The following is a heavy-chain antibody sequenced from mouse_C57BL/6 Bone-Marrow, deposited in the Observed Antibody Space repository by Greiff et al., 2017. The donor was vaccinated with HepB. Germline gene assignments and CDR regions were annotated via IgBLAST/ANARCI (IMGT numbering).Heavy chain of an antibody. D-gene: IGHD2-1*01. V-gene: IGHV10-1*01. CDR2: IRSKSNNYAT. J-gene: IGHJ4*01. CDR3: VRQRGNYGGGAMDY. Sequence: GGGLVQPKGSLKLSCAASGFSFNTYAMNWVRQAPGKGLEWVARIRSKSNNYATYYADSVKDRFTISRDDSESMLYLQMNNLKTEDTAMYYCVRQRGNYGGGAMDYWGQGTSVTVSS. CDR1: GFSFNTYA.